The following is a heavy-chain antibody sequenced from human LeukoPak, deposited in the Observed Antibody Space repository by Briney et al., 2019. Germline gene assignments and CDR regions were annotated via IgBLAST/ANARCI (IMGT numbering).Heavy chain of an antibody. CDR1: GFTFSSYN. D-gene: IGHD3-22*01. CDR3: ARVFEGHRHSSRAFDY. CDR2: ISSSSSTI. V-gene: IGHV3-48*04. J-gene: IGHJ4*02. Sequence: QPGGSLRLSCAASGFTFSSYNMNWVRQAPGKGLEWVSYISSSSSTIYYADSVKGRFTISRDNAKNSLYLQMNSLRAEDTAVYYCARVFEGHRHSSRAFDYWGQGTPVTVSS.